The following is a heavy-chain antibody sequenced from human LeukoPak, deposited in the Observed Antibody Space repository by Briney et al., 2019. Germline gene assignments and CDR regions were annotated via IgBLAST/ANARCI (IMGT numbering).Heavy chain of an antibody. Sequence: SETLSLTCTVSGGSISSYYWSWIRQPPGRGLEWIGYIYYSGSTNYNPSLKSRVTISVDTSKNQFSLKLSSVTAADTAVYYCARSDFWSGYQYWYFDLWGRGTLVTVSS. V-gene: IGHV4-59*01. J-gene: IGHJ2*01. CDR1: GGSISSYY. CDR3: ARSDFWSGYQYWYFDL. D-gene: IGHD3-3*01. CDR2: IYYSGST.